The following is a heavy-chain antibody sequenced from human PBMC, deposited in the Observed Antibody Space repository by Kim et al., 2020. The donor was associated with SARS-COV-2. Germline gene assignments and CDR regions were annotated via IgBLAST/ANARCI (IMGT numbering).Heavy chain of an antibody. CDR1: GYTFTGYY. D-gene: IGHD3-22*01. Sequence: ASVKVSYKASGYTFTGYYMHWVRQAPGQGLEWMGRINPSSGGTNYAQKFQGRVTMTRDISITTAYMELRRLRSDDTAVYYCARSKYYYDSSGYYYPFDYWGRGTLVTVSS. V-gene: IGHV1-2*06. CDR2: INPSSGGT. J-gene: IGHJ4*02. CDR3: ARSKYYYDSSGYYYPFDY.